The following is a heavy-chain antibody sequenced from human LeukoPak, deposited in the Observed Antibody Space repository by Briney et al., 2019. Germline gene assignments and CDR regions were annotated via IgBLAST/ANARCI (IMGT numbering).Heavy chain of an antibody. CDR1: GFTFDDYA. Sequence: PGGSLRLSCAASGFTFDDYAMHWVRQAPGKGLEWVSLISGDGGSTYYADSVKGRFTISRDNSKNSLYLQMNSLRTEDTALYYCAKEGDFWSGYLVGYYSDYWGQGTLVTVSS. CDR3: AKEGDFWSGYLVGYYSDY. V-gene: IGHV3-43*02. D-gene: IGHD3-3*01. J-gene: IGHJ4*02. CDR2: ISGDGGST.